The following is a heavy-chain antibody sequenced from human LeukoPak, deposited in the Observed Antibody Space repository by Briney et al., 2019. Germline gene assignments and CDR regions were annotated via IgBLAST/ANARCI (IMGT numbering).Heavy chain of an antibody. CDR3: ARGGGSYRSYFDY. Sequence: GGSLRLSCAASGFTFSSYGMHWVRQAPGKGLEWVAFIRYDGSNKYYADSVKGRFTISRDNSKNTLYLQMNSLRAEDTAVYYCARGGGSYRSYFDYWGQGTLVTVSS. CDR1: GFTFSSYG. V-gene: IGHV3-30*02. J-gene: IGHJ4*02. CDR2: IRYDGSNK. D-gene: IGHD1-26*01.